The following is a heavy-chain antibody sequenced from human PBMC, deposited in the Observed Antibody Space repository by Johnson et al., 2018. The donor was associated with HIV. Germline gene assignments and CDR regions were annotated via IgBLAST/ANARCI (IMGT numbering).Heavy chain of an antibody. J-gene: IGHJ3*02. Sequence: QVLLVESGGGVVQPGTSLRLSCAASGFTFGIYGMHWVRQAPGKGLEWVALISYDGSNEYYGDSVKGRFSISRDNFKNTLFLQMNSLRVEDTAVYYCARAYNYPIWGQGTMLTVSS. V-gene: IGHV3-30*03. D-gene: IGHD1-1*01. CDR3: ARAYNYPI. CDR2: ISYDGSNE. CDR1: GFTFGIYG.